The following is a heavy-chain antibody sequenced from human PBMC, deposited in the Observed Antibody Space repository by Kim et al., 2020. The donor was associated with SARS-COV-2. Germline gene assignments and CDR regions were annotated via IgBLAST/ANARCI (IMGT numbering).Heavy chain of an antibody. CDR1: GFTFTNYV. CDR3: TKRLASAAGRGDDY. V-gene: IGHV3-23*01. Sequence: GGSLRLSCAASGFTFTNYVMNWVRQAPGKGLEWVSSISGSGNTYYADSMKGRFTISRDNSNNMLYLQMNNLGADDTAVYYCTKRLASAAGRGDDYWGQGTLVTVSS. J-gene: IGHJ4*02. CDR2: ISGSGNT. D-gene: IGHD6-13*01.